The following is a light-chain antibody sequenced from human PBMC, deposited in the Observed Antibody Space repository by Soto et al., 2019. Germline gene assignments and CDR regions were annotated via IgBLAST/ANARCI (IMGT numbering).Light chain of an antibody. Sequence: WYQQKPGKGPKLLIYEAFNLEGGGPSRFSGSGSGTEFALSITDLQPDDSATYYCQQYSSPPWTFGQGTKVDIK. V-gene: IGKV1-5*03. J-gene: IGKJ1*01. CDR2: EAF. CDR3: QQYSSPPWT.